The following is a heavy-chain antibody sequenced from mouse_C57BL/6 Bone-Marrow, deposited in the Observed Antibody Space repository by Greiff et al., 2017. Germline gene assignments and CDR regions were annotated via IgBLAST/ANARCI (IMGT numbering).Heavy chain of an antibody. Sequence: VQLQQPGAELVKPGASVKMSCKASGYTFTSYWITWVKQRPGQGLEWIGDIYPGSGSTNYNEKFKSKATLTVDTSSSTAYMQLSSLTSEDSAVYYCARKGDSDAWFAYWGQGTLVTVSA. CDR2: IYPGSGST. CDR3: ARKGDSDAWFAY. V-gene: IGHV1-55*01. CDR1: GYTFTSYW. J-gene: IGHJ3*01. D-gene: IGHD2-13*01.